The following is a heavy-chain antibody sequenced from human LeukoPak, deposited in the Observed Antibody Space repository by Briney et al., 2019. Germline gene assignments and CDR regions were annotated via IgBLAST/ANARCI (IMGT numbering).Heavy chain of an antibody. CDR2: IYTSGST. CDR3: ARVGIAAAALDY. Sequence: SETLSLTCTVSGGSISSYYWSWIRQPAGKGLEWIGCIYTSGSTNYNPSLKSRVTMSVDTSKNQFSLKLSSVTAADTAVYYCARVGIAAAALDYWGQGTLVTVSS. CDR1: GGSISSYY. J-gene: IGHJ4*02. V-gene: IGHV4-4*07. D-gene: IGHD6-13*01.